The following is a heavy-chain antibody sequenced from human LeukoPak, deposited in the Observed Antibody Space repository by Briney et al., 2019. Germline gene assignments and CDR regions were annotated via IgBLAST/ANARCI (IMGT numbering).Heavy chain of an antibody. Sequence: SETLSLTCAVYGGSFSGYYWSWIRQPPGKGLEWIGEINHSGSTNYNPSLKSRVTISVDTSKNQFSQKLSSVTAADTAVYYCARAGIVVVPAAIQRWFDPWGRGTLVTVSS. J-gene: IGHJ5*02. V-gene: IGHV4-34*01. CDR1: GGSFSGYY. D-gene: IGHD2-2*02. CDR2: INHSGST. CDR3: ARAGIVVVPAAIQRWFDP.